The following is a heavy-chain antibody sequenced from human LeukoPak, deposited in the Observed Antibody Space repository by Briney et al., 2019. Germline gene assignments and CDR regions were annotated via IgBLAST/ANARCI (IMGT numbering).Heavy chain of an antibody. CDR3: ARLGSGWYDNFYYYMDV. J-gene: IGHJ6*03. Sequence: SETLSLTCTVSGDSISSAYYWGWIRQSPGKGLEWIGSIYHSGTTNHNASLKSRLTISIQTSKNQFSLKLSSVTAADTAVYYCARLGSGWYDNFYYYMDVWGKGTTVTISS. V-gene: IGHV4-38-2*02. CDR1: GDSISSAYY. CDR2: IYHSGTT. D-gene: IGHD6-19*01.